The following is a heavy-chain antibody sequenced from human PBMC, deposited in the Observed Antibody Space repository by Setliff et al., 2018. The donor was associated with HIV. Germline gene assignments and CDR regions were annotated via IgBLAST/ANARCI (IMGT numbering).Heavy chain of an antibody. CDR1: GYSISSGYY. D-gene: IGHD1-1*01. Sequence: SETLSLTCTVSGYSISSGYYWGWIRQPPGEGLEWIGYIYYSGSIYYNPSLKSRVTMSVDASENQFSLRLTSVTAADTALYFCARAPPGIQLLTTTNGPYYFDFWGQGLLVTVSS. J-gene: IGHJ4*02. V-gene: IGHV4-38-2*02. CDR3: ARAPPGIQLLTTTNGPYYFDF. CDR2: IYYSGSI.